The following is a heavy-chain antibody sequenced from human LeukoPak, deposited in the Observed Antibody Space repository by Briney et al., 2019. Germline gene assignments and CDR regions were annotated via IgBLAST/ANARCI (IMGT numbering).Heavy chain of an antibody. Sequence: SETLSLTCTVSGGSISSYYWSWIRRPPGRGLEWIGYIYYSGSTNYNPSLKSRVTISEDTSKNQFSLKLSSVTAADTAVHYCARGSSDRAEYLHYWGQGTLVTVSS. CDR3: ARGSSDRAEYLHY. V-gene: IGHV4-59*01. CDR1: GGSISSYY. CDR2: IYYSGST. D-gene: IGHD6-6*01. J-gene: IGHJ1*01.